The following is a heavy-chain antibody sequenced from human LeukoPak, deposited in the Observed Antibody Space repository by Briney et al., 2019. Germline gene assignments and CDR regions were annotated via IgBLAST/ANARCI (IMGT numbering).Heavy chain of an antibody. J-gene: IGHJ4*02. Sequence: SSETLSLTCTVSGGSISSGSYYWSWIRQPAGKGLEWIGRIYTSGSTNYNPSLKSRVTISVDTSKNQFSLKLSSVTAADTAVYYCARDYYDSSGYYLISDYWGQGTLVTVSS. V-gene: IGHV4-61*02. CDR1: GGSISSGSYY. CDR2: IYTSGST. CDR3: ARDYYDSSGYYLISDY. D-gene: IGHD3-22*01.